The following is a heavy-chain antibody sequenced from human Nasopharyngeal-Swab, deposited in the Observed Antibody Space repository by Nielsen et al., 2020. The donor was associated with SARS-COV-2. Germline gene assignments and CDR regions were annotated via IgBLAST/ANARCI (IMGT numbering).Heavy chain of an antibody. J-gene: IGHJ6*02. CDR1: GFTFSSYA. D-gene: IGHD7-27*01. CDR2: ISYDGSNK. Sequence: GESLKISCAASGFTFSSYAMSWVRQAPGKGLEWVAVISYDGSNKYYADSVKGRFTISRDNSKSTLYLQMNSLRAEDTAVYYCARETPGDQFYGMDVWGQGTTVTVSS. V-gene: IGHV3-30-3*01. CDR3: ARETPGDQFYGMDV.